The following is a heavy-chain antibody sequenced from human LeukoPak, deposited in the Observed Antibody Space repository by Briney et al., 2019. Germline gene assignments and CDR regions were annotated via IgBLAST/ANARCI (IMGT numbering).Heavy chain of an antibody. CDR3: AKDGRGSGSYYYSDY. Sequence: GGSLRLSCAASGFTFSSYAMTWVRQAPGKGLEWVSSISGSGGTTYYADSVKGRFTISRDNSKNTLYLQMNSLRAEDTAVYYCAKDGRGSGSYYYSDYWGQGTLVTVSP. D-gene: IGHD3-10*01. CDR2: ISGSGGTT. CDR1: GFTFSSYA. V-gene: IGHV3-23*01. J-gene: IGHJ4*02.